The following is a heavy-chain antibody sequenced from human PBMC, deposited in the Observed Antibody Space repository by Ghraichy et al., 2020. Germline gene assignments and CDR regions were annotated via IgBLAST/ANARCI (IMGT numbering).Heavy chain of an antibody. D-gene: IGHD3-10*01. CDR1: GFNFTSSW. J-gene: IGHJ4*02. Sequence: GGSLRLSCAASGFNFTSSWMNWVRQAPGKELEWVAGIKPDGSENYHVDSVTGRFTISRDNARTSLYLQMHSLRAEDTAFYYCTRDRAFKCFDYWGQGTLVTVSS. V-gene: IGHV3-7*03. CDR3: TRDRAFKCFDY. CDR2: IKPDGSEN.